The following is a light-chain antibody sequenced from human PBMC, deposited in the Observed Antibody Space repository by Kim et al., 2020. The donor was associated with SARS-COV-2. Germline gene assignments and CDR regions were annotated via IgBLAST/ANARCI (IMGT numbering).Light chain of an antibody. CDR2: RAS. J-gene: IGKJ5*01. CDR1: QSIRNY. CDR3: LQHNTYPFT. V-gene: IGKV1-17*01. Sequence: SAGDRVTITCRASQSIRNYLAWYQQNPGRAPKRLIYRASSLQSGVPSRFSGSGSGTDFTLTVSSVQPEDFATYYCLQHNTYPFTFGQGTRLEIK.